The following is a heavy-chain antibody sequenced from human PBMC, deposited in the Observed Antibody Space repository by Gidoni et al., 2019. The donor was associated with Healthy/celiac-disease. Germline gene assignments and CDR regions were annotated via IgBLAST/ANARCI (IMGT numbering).Heavy chain of an antibody. V-gene: IGHV2-26*01. J-gene: IGHJ5*02. Sequence: QVTLKESGPVLVKPTETLTLTCTVSGFSLSNARMGVSWIRQPPGKALEWLAHIFSNDEKSYSTSLKSRLTISKDTSKSQVVLTMTNMDPVDTATYYCARISTFYDILTGYSKGDLDPWGQGTLVTVSS. D-gene: IGHD3-9*01. CDR1: GFSLSNARMG. CDR3: ARISTFYDILTGYSKGDLDP. CDR2: IFSNDEK.